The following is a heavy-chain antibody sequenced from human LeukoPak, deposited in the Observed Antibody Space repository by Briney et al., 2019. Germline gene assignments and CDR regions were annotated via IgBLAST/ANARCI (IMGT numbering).Heavy chain of an antibody. J-gene: IGHJ4*02. CDR3: ARHYGP. V-gene: IGHV4-39*01. D-gene: IGHD3-10*01. CDR1: GGSTSGGNYY. CDR2: ISSSGNT. Sequence: SETLSLTCIVSGGSTSGGNYYWGWIRRPPGKGLEWIGGISSSGNTYYNPSLESRITISVDTSKNHFSLKLSSVTAADTAVYYCARHYGPWGQGTLVTVSS.